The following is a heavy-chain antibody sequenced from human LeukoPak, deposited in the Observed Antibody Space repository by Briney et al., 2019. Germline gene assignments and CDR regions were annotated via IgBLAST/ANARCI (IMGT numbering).Heavy chain of an antibody. D-gene: IGHD4-17*01. V-gene: IGHV3-53*01. Sequence: GGSLRLSCAASGFTVSSNYMSRVRQAPGKGLEWVSVIYSGGSTYYADSVKGRFTISRDNAKNSLYLQMNSLRAEDTAVYYCAGDDPTTVTTDYWGQGTLVTVSS. J-gene: IGHJ4*02. CDR1: GFTVSSNY. CDR2: IYSGGST. CDR3: AGDDPTTVTTDY.